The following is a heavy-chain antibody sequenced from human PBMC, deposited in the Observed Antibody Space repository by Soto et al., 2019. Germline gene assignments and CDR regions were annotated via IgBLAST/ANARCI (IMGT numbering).Heavy chain of an antibody. D-gene: IGHD2-2*02. CDR3: ARERYLLVRDAFDI. V-gene: IGHV1-18*01. CDR1: GYTFSSYA. CDR2: ISAYNSNA. Sequence: GASVKVSCKASGYTFSSYAITWVRQAPGQGLEWMGWISAYNSNANYAQRLQGRVTMTTDTSTSPAYMELRSLRSDDTAVYHCARERYLLVRDAFDIWGQETMVTVSS. J-gene: IGHJ3*02.